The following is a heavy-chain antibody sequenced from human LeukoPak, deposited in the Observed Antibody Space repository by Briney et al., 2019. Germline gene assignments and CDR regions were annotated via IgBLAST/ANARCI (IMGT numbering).Heavy chain of an antibody. D-gene: IGHD5-18*01. J-gene: IGHJ4*02. CDR2: IYYSGST. Sequence: PSETLSLTCTASGGSLSSYYWSWIRQPPGKGLEWIGYIYYSGSTNYNPSLKSRVTISVDTSKNQFSLTLSSVTAADTAVYYCARRGYSYGLPLDYWGRGTLVTVSS. V-gene: IGHV4-59*08. CDR3: ARRGYSYGLPLDY. CDR1: GGSLSSYY.